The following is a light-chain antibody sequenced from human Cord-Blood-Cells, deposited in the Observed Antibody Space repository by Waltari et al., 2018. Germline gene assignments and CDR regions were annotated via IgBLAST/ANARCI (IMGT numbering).Light chain of an antibody. V-gene: IGKV4-1*01. CDR3: QQYYSTPPT. J-gene: IGKJ4*01. CDR1: QSVLYSSNNKNY. CDR2: WAS. Sequence: DIVMTQSPDSLAVSLGERATINCKSSQSVLYSSNNKNYLAWYQQKPGQPPKLLIYWASTRESGVPDQFSGSGSGTDFTLTISRLQAEDVAVYYCQQYYSTPPTFGGGTKVEIK.